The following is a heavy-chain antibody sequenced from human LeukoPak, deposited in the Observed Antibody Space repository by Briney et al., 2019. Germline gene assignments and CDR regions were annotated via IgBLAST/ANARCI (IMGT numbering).Heavy chain of an antibody. D-gene: IGHD6-13*01. Sequence: PGGSLRLSCAASGFTFSDYYMSWIRQAPGKGLEWVAFIRYDGSNKYYADSVKGRFTISRDNAKNSLYLQMNSLRAEDTAVYYCARAGAAAGTRGSASSPSNWFDPWGQGTLVTVSS. J-gene: IGHJ5*02. CDR3: ARAGAAAGTRGSASSPSNWFDP. V-gene: IGHV3-30*02. CDR1: GFTFSDYY. CDR2: IRYDGSNK.